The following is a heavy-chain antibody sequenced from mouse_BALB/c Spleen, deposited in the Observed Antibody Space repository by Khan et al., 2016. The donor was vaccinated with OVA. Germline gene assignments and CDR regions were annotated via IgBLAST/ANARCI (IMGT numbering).Heavy chain of an antibody. Sequence: QVQLKESGTELAKPGASVKMSCRASGYTFTTYWIHWVKQRPGQGLEWIGYIDPSTGYTEYNQKFKDRATLTTDKSSNTAYMQLSSLTSEDSTVYFATRRGLFGIFAYGGQGTLVTVSA. CDR2: IDPSTGYT. CDR1: GYTFTTYW. CDR3: TRRGLFGIFAY. V-gene: IGHV1-7*01. D-gene: IGHD1-1*02. J-gene: IGHJ3*01.